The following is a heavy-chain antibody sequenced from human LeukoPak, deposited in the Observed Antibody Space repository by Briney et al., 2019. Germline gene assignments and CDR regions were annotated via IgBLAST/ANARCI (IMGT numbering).Heavy chain of an antibody. CDR1: GYSFTSYW. J-gene: IGHJ4*02. CDR2: IYPGDSDT. V-gene: IGHV5-51*01. Sequence: GESLKISCKGSGYSFTSYWIGWVRQMPGKGLEWMGIIYPGDSDTRYSLSFQGQVTISADKSISTAYLQWSSLKASGTAMYYCARLGAREMATITAFDYWGQGTLVTVSS. D-gene: IGHD5-24*01. CDR3: ARLGAREMATITAFDY.